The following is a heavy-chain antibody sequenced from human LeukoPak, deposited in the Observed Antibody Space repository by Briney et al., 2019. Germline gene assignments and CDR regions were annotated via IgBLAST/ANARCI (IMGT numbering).Heavy chain of an antibody. V-gene: IGHV3-30*02. CDR2: IRHDESKT. Sequence: GSLRLSCAASGLIFSSYGMHWVRQAPGEGLEWVAYIRHDESKTFYADSVKGRFTISRDNSKNTLYLQMNSLRAEDTAVYYCAKGRGSFGEYTDYWGQGTLVTVSS. CDR1: GLIFSSYG. D-gene: IGHD3-10*01. J-gene: IGHJ4*02. CDR3: AKGRGSFGEYTDY.